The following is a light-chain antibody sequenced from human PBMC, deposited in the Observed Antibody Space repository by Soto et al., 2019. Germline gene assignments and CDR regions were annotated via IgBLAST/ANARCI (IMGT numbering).Light chain of an antibody. CDR1: QSVSSY. CDR3: QQYNEWPPTYT. Sequence: VMTQSPATLSVSPGERATLSCRASQSVSSYLAWYQQKPGQAPRLLIYGSSTRATGVPARFSGSGSGTEFTLTISSLQSEDFAGYYCQQYNEWPPTYTFGQGTKLEIK. V-gene: IGKV3-15*01. J-gene: IGKJ2*01. CDR2: GSS.